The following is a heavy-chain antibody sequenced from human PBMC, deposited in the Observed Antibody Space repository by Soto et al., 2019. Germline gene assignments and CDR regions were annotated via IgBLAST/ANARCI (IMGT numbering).Heavy chain of an antibody. V-gene: IGHV4-34*01. J-gene: IGHJ6*02. CDR3: AGDSTAYYYYYGMDV. CDR2: INHSGST. CDR1: GVPFSGYY. Sequence: PSETLSLTCAVYGVPFSGYYWSWIRQPPGKGLEWIGEINHSGSTNYNPSLKSRVTISVDTSKNQFSLKLSSVTAADTAVYYCAGDSTAYYYYYGMDVWGQGTTVTVS. D-gene: IGHD2-21*02.